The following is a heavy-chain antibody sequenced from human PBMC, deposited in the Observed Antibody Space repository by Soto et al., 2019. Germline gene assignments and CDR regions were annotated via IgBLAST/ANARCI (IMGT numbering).Heavy chain of an antibody. CDR1: GFTFSSYA. CDR2: ISYDGSNK. CDR3: ARHAWSMVRGVIN. V-gene: IGHV3-30-3*01. J-gene: IGHJ4*02. Sequence: QVQLVESGGGVVQPGRSLRLSCADSGFTFSSYAMHCVRQAPGKGLEWVAVISYDGSNKYYADSVKGRFTISRDNSKNTLYLQMNSLRAEDTAVYYCARHAWSMVRGVINWGQGTLVTVSS. D-gene: IGHD3-10*01.